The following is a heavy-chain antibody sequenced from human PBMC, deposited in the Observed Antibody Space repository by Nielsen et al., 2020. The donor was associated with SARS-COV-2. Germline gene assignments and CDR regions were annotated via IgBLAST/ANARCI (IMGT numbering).Heavy chain of an antibody. CDR2: ISYDGSNK. D-gene: IGHD5-24*01. J-gene: IGHJ6*02. V-gene: IGHV3-30*04. Sequence: WIRQPPGKGLEWVAVISYDGSNKYYADSVKGRFTISRDNSKNTLYLQMNSLRVEDTAVYYCARTTGLGDGYNQFLPNDDYYYGMDVWGQGTTVTVSS. CDR3: ARTTGLGDGYNQFLPNDDYYYGMDV.